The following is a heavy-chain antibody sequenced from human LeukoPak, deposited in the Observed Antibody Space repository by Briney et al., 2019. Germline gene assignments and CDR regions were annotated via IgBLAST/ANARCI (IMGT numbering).Heavy chain of an antibody. CDR1: GGSVSSGSYY. CDR2: IYYSGST. Sequence: SESLSLTRIVSGGSVSSGSYYWNWIRQPPGKGLEWIGYIYYSGSTNYNPSLKSRVTISVDTSKNQFSLKLSSVTAADTAVYYCARGDYYGSGVDYWGQGTLVTVSS. CDR3: ARGDYYGSGVDY. D-gene: IGHD3-10*01. J-gene: IGHJ4*02. V-gene: IGHV4-61*01.